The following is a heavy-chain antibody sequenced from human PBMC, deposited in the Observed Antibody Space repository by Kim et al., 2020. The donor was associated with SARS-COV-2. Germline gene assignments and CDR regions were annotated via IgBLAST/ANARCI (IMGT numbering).Heavy chain of an antibody. CDR1: GYTFTSYA. CDR2: INTNTGNP. J-gene: IGHJ5*02. V-gene: IGHV7-4-1*02. D-gene: IGHD2-2*01. CDR3: ARVQEDIVVVPAAMGP. Sequence: ASVKVSCKASGYTFTSYAMNWVRQAPGQGLEWMGWINTNTGNPTYAQGFTGRFVFSLDTSVSTAYLQISSLKAEDTAVYYCARVQEDIVVVPAAMGPWGQGTLVTVSS.